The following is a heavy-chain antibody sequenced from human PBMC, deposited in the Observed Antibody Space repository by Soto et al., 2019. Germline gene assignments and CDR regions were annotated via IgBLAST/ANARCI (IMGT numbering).Heavy chain of an antibody. CDR3: ARGDYDYFWGGIRY. CDR2: INPSGNT. V-gene: IGHV4-59*01. CDR1: GGFITSSY. D-gene: IGHD3-16*01. Sequence: QLQESGPGLVKPSETLSLSCTVSGGFITSSYWSWIRHPPGKGLDWIGYINPSGNTYYNPSLNSRVTMLLDPSKNHFSLKLTSVNAADTAVYFCARGDYDYFWGGIRYWGQGALVTVSS. J-gene: IGHJ4*02.